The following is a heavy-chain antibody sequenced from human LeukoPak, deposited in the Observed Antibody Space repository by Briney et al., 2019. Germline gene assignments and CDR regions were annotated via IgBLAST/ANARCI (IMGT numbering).Heavy chain of an antibody. CDR3: AELGITMIGGV. Sequence: KPGGSLRLSCAASGINFNSYTVNWVRQAPGKGLEWVSSISSSSSYIYYADSVKGRFTISRDNAKNSLYLQMNSLRAEDTAVYYCAELGITMIGGVWGKGTTVTISS. V-gene: IGHV3-21*01. CDR1: GINFNSYT. D-gene: IGHD3-10*02. CDR2: ISSSSSYI. J-gene: IGHJ6*04.